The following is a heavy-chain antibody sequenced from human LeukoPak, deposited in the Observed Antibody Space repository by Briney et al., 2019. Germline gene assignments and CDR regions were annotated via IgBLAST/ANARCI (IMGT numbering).Heavy chain of an antibody. CDR3: AVLSYDSSGYYYPFDY. J-gene: IGHJ4*02. CDR1: GYTFTNYA. V-gene: IGHV7-4-1*02. Sequence: ASVKVSCKASGYTFTNYAMNWVRQAPGQGLEWMGWMNTDTGNPTYAQGFTGRFVFSLDTSVSTAYLQISSLKTEDTAVYYCAVLSYDSSGYYYPFDYWGQGTLVTVSS. CDR2: MNTDTGNP. D-gene: IGHD3-22*01.